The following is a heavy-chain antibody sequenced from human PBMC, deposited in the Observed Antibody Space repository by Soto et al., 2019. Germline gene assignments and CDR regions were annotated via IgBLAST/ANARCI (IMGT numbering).Heavy chain of an antibody. J-gene: IGHJ6*02. CDR3: ARDKDGDYGGNYYYYGMDV. Sequence: QVQLVQSGAEVKKPGSSVKVSCKASGGTFSSYAISWVRQAPGQGLEWMGGIIPIFGTANYAQKFQGRVTITADESTSTAYMELSSLRYEDTAVYYCARDKDGDYGGNYYYYGMDVWGQGTTVTVSS. V-gene: IGHV1-69*01. D-gene: IGHD4-17*01. CDR1: GGTFSSYA. CDR2: IIPIFGTA.